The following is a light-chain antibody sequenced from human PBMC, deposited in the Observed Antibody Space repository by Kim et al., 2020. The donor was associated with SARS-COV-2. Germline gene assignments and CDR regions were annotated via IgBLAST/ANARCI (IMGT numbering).Light chain of an antibody. Sequence: SYELTQPPSVSVSPGQTATITCSGDEFGYKYACWYQQKAGQSPVLVIYEDNKRPSGIPERFSGSNSGSTATLTISGTQAMDEADYYCQTWDRSSQWVFGGGTQLTVL. CDR2: EDN. J-gene: IGLJ3*02. V-gene: IGLV3-1*01. CDR1: EFGYKY. CDR3: QTWDRSSQWV.